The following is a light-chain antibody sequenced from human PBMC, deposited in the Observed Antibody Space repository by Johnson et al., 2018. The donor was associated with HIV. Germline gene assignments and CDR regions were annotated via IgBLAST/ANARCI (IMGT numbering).Light chain of an antibody. CDR1: SSNVGNNY. V-gene: IGLV1-51*01. CDR3: GTWDGSLSAGV. J-gene: IGLJ1*01. Sequence: QSVLTQPPSVYAAPGQKVTISCSGSSSNVGNNYVSWFQQLPGTAPKLLIYDNNERPSGIPDRFSGSKSGTSATLGITGLQTGDEADYYCGTWDGSLSAGVVGTGTKVTVL. CDR2: DNN.